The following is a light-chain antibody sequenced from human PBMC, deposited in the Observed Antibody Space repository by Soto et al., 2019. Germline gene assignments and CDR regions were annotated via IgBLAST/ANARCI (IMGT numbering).Light chain of an antibody. J-gene: IGKJ1*01. CDR2: GAS. CDR1: QSVSSSF. Sequence: EIVLAQSPGTLSLSPGESATLSCRASQSVSSSFLAWYQQKAGQAPRLLIYGASMRATGIPDRFSGSASGTEFTLTISRLAPEDFAVYYCQQYVRSPRASGKGTNVEI. CDR3: QQYVRSPRA. V-gene: IGKV3-20*01.